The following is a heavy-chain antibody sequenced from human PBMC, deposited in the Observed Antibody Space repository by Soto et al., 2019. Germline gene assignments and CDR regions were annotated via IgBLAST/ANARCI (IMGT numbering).Heavy chain of an antibody. CDR1: GFTFSSYG. V-gene: IGHV3-30*18. Sequence: GGSLRLSCAASGFTFSSYGMHWVRQAPGKGLEWVAVISYDGSNKYYADSVKGRFTISRDNSKNTLYLQMNSLRAEDTAVYYCAKDSAGATTRTDAFDIWGQGTMVTVSS. CDR3: AKDSAGATTRTDAFDI. CDR2: ISYDGSNK. D-gene: IGHD5-12*01. J-gene: IGHJ3*02.